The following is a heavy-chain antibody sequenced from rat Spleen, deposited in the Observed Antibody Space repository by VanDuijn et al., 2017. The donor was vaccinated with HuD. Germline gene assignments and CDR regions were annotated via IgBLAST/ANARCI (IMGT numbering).Heavy chain of an antibody. D-gene: IGHD4-3*01. CDR3: VREAFGVDY. CDR2: INKDSSTI. Sequence: EVQLVESGGGLVQPGRSLKLSCAASGFNFNDYWMGWVRQAPGKGLEWIGEINKDSSTIKYNPSLKDKFTISRDNGQNTLYLQMSKLGSEDTAIYYCVREAFGVDYWGQGVMVTVSS. V-gene: IGHV4-2*01. CDR1: GFNFNDYW. J-gene: IGHJ2*01.